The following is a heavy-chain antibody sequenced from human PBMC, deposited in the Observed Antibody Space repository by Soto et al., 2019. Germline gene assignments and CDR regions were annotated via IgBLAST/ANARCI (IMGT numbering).Heavy chain of an antibody. CDR2: IGSKGQNYAT. J-gene: IGHJ5*02. CDR3: TKYSGTSSAPAA. V-gene: IGHV3-73*02. CDR1: GFSFSDSA. D-gene: IGHD1-26*01. Sequence: EVQLVESGGGLVQPGGSLKLSCAASGFSFSDSAMHWVRQASGKGLEWVGRIGSKGQNYATTYAASVKGRFIISTDESKHTAHLQMNSLKTEDTAVYYCTKYSGTSSAPAALGQGTLVTVSS.